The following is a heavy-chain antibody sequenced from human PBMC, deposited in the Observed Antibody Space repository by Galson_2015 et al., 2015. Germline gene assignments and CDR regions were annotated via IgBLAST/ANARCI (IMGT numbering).Heavy chain of an antibody. CDR1: GFTFNNYA. CDR2: ISTTGGST. V-gene: IGHV3-23*01. J-gene: IGHJ6*02. Sequence: SLRLSCAASGFTFNNYAMNWVRQAPGKGLEWVSAISTTGGSTYYADSVKGRFTISRDNSKNTLYLQMNSLRAEDTAVYYRAKVLSPYSYYYYGMDVWGQGTTVTVSS. D-gene: IGHD2/OR15-2a*01. CDR3: AKVLSPYSYYYYGMDV.